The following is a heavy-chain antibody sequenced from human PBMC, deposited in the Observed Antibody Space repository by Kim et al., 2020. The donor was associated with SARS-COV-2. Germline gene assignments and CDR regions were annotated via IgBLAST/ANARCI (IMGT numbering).Heavy chain of an antibody. D-gene: IGHD3-16*01. V-gene: IGHV1-46*01. Sequence: QKFQDIVTMTRDTSTSTVYMELSSLRSEDTAVYYCAREVSRGGIYYGMDVWGQGTSVTVSS. J-gene: IGHJ6*02. CDR3: AREVSRGGIYYGMDV.